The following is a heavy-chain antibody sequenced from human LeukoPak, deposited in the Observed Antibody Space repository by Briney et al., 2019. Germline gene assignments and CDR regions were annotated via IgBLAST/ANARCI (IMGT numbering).Heavy chain of an antibody. CDR2: ISGSGGTT. J-gene: IGHJ4*02. CDR3: AREYYDFWSGYYHYFDY. Sequence: PGGSLRLSCAASGFIFSRYGMSWVRQAPGKGLEWVSAISGSGGTTYYADSVKGRFTISRDNSKNTLYLQMNSLRAEDTAVYYCAREYYDFWSGYYHYFDYWGQGTLVTVSS. D-gene: IGHD3-3*01. CDR1: GFIFSRYG. V-gene: IGHV3-23*01.